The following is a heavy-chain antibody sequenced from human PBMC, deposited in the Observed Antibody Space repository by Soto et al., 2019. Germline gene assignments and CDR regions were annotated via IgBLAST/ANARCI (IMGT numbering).Heavy chain of an antibody. V-gene: IGHV3-30-3*01. CDR1: GFTFGTYG. D-gene: IGHD1-1*01. CDR3: ARVTPGNNLYYFSGLDV. J-gene: IGHJ6*02. CDR2: ISYEGSNT. Sequence: ESGGGAVQPGRSLTLSCLASGFTFGTYGIHWVRQAPGKGLQWVALISYEGSNTYYADSVKGRFTISRDNSKNTLYLQMNSLRPEDTGVYFCARVTPGNNLYYFSGLDVWGQGTAVTVSS.